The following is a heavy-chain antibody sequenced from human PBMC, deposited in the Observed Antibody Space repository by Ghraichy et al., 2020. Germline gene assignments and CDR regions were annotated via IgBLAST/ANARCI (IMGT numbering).Heavy chain of an antibody. J-gene: IGHJ6*02. D-gene: IGHD2-2*01. CDR3: ARYCSTGACPVGNYNYAMDV. CDR2: MSPKSGNT. V-gene: IGHV1-8*01. CDR1: GYSFTNYE. Sequence: ASVKVSCKASGYSFTNYEINWVRQATGQGLEWMGWMSPKSGNTGYAQRFQGRVTLTRNTSISTAYMELSSLRSEDTAVYYCARYCSTGACPVGNYNYAMDVWGQGTAVTVSS.